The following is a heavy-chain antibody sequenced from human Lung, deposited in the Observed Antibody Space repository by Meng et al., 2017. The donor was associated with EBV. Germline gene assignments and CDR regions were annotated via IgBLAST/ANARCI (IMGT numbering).Heavy chain of an antibody. CDR3: ARSPLDGYNDHFDY. J-gene: IGHJ4*02. D-gene: IGHD5-24*01. Sequence: QVQVVQTEAGVKKPGASMNVSFNASGYTFTSYYIHWVRQAPGQGLEWMGVINPSGGSTTYSQKFQGRLTMTRDTSTSTVYMELSSLRSEDTAIYYCARSPLDGYNDHFDYWGQGTLVTVSS. CDR2: INPSGGST. V-gene: IGHV1-46*01. CDR1: GYTFTSYY.